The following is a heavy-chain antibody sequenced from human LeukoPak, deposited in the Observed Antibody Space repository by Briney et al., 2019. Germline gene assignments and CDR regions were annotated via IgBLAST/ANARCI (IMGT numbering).Heavy chain of an antibody. D-gene: IGHD5/OR15-5a*01. CDR1: GGSISSSGYY. J-gene: IGHJ6*03. CDR2: IYYSETT. Sequence: SETLSLTCTVSGGSISSSGYYWDWVRQPPGKGLEWIGSIYYSETTYYNPSLRSRATISVDTSQSQFSLSLRSVTAADTAVYYCARQVSDFYYYYIDVWGRGTAVTVSS. V-gene: IGHV4-39*01. CDR3: ARQVSDFYYYYIDV.